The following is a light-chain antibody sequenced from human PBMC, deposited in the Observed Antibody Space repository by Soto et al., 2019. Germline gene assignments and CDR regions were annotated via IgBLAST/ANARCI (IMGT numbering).Light chain of an antibody. Sequence: DFQMTQSPSTLSASVGDRVTITCRASQSISSWLAWYQQKPGKAPKLLIYKASNLVSGVPSRFGGSRSGTEFTLTISNLQPDDFATYYCQQYNSYLYTFGQGTKLEI. CDR1: QSISSW. J-gene: IGKJ2*01. CDR3: QQYNSYLYT. CDR2: KAS. V-gene: IGKV1-5*03.